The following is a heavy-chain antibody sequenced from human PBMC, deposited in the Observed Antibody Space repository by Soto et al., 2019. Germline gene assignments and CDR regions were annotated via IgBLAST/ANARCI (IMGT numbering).Heavy chain of an antibody. CDR3: ASDLQLPTRVWFDP. J-gene: IGHJ5*02. Sequence: QVQLVQSGAEVKKPGSSVKVSCKASGGTFSSYTISWVRQAPGQGLEWMGRIIPILGIANYAQKFQGRVTITADKSTSTDYMELSSLRSEDTAVYYCASDLQLPTRVWFDPWGQGTLVTVSS. V-gene: IGHV1-69*02. D-gene: IGHD2-2*01. CDR2: IIPILGIA. CDR1: GGTFSSYT.